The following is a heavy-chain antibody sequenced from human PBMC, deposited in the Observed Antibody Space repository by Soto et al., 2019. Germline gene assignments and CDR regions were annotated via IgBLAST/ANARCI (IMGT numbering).Heavy chain of an antibody. CDR2: IIPLFGKT. CDR1: GGTFSRHA. J-gene: IGHJ5*02. V-gene: IGHV1-69*13. CDR3: ASAAIHGSSWYFWFDP. D-gene: IGHD6-13*01. Sequence: SVEVSCNTSGGTFSRHAINWVRQAPGEGLEWMGGIIPLFGKTNYAQKFKGRVTISADESTSTAYMELSSITSEDAAVYYCASAAIHGSSWYFWFDPWGQGTLV.